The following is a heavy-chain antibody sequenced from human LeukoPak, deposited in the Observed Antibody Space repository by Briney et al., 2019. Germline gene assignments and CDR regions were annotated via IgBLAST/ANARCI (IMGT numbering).Heavy chain of an antibody. V-gene: IGHV3-7*01. CDR1: GFTFSSYW. CDR2: IRQDGSEK. CDR3: ARDAEGLCHDY. D-gene: IGHD2-2*01. J-gene: IGHJ4*02. Sequence: GGSLRLSCAASGFTFSSYWMSWVRQAPGKGLEWVANIRQDGSEKYYVDSVKGRFTISRDNAKNSLYLQMNSLRAEDTAVYYCARDAEGLCHDYWGQGTLVTVSS.